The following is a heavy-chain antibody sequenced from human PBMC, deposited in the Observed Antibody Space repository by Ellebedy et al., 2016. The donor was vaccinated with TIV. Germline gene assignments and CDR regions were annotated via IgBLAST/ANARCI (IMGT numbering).Heavy chain of an antibody. CDR1: GYSFTSYG. D-gene: IGHD2-15*01. CDR2: LSGFSGNT. J-gene: IGHJ4*02. Sequence: AASVKVSCKASGYSFTSYGISWVRQAPGQGLEWLGWLSGFSGNTNLAQKFQGRVTLTPETSTSTAYMELRSLRADDTAVYFCARDGTRTSPSGSFDYWGQGTPVTVSS. V-gene: IGHV1-18*01. CDR3: ARDGTRTSPSGSFDY.